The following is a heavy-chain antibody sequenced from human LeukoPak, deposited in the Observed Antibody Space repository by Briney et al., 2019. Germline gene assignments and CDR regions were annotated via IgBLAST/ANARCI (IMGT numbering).Heavy chain of an antibody. D-gene: IGHD3-22*01. CDR3: ARDRAQRITMIVVVRGARLSAFDI. CDR2: IYYSGST. CDR1: GGSISSSSYY. Sequence: PSETLSLTCTVSGGSISSSSYYWGWIRQPPGKGLEWIGSIYYSGSTYYNPSLKSRVTISVDTSKNQFSLKLSSVTAADTAVYYCARDRAQRITMIVVVRGARLSAFDIWGQGTVVTVSS. V-gene: IGHV4-39*07. J-gene: IGHJ3*02.